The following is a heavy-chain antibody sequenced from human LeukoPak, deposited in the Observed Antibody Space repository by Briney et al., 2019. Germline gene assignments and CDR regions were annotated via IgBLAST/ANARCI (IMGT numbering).Heavy chain of an antibody. CDR3: ARGPYYYGSGSSIDY. CDR2: INPNSGGT. V-gene: IGHV1-2*02. CDR1: GYTFTGYY. Sequence: ASVKVSCKASGYTFTGYYMHWVRQAPGQGLEWMGWINPNSGGTNYAQKFQGRVTMTRDTSISTAYMKLSRLRSDDTAVYYCARGPYYYGSGSSIDYWGQGTLVTVSS. D-gene: IGHD3-10*01. J-gene: IGHJ4*02.